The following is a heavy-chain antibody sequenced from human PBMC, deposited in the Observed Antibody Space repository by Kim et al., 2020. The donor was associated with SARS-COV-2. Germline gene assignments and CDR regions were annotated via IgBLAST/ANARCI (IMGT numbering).Heavy chain of an antibody. CDR2: SDR. D-gene: IGHD6-13*01. J-gene: IGHJ4*02. V-gene: IGHV3-7*01. Sequence: SDRSYVDSGRGRFTISRDNAKKALYRRMNSLRAEDRAVYYCARGAGAALDYWGQGSLVTVSS. CDR3: ARGAGAALDY.